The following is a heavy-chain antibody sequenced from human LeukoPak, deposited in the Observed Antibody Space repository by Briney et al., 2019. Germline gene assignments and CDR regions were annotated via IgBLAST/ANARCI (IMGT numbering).Heavy chain of an antibody. J-gene: IGHJ6*02. CDR3: ASPRRNLGPNYYYYYGMDV. V-gene: IGHV1-69*04. CDR2: IIPILGIA. Sequence: SVKVSCKASGGTFSSYAISWVRQAPGQGLEWMGRIIPILGIANYAQKFQGRVTITADKSTSTAYMELSSLRSEDTAVYYCASPRRNLGPNYYYYYGMDVWGQGTTVTVSS. D-gene: IGHD1-14*01. CDR1: GGTFSSYA.